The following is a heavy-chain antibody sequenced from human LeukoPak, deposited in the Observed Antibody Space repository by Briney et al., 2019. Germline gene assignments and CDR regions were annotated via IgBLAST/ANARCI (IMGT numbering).Heavy chain of an antibody. V-gene: IGHV4-39*07. CDR1: GGSISSSSYY. CDR2: IYYSGST. CDR3: ARHIVGAVY. Sequence: SETLSLTCTVSGGSISSSSYYWGWIRQPPGKGLEWIGSIYYSGSTYYNPSLKSRVTISVDTSKNQFSLKLSSVTAADTAVYYCARHIVGAVYWGQGTLVTVSS. J-gene: IGHJ4*02. D-gene: IGHD1-26*01.